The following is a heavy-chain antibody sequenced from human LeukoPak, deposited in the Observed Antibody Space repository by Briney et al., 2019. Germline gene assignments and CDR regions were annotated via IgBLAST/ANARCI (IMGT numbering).Heavy chain of an antibody. Sequence: SETLSLTCTVSGGSISSYYWSWIRQPPGKGLEWIGYIYYSGSTNYNPSLKSRVTISVDTSKSQFSLKLSSVTAADTAVYYCARWLRESGYYYYYGMDVWGQGTTVTVSS. J-gene: IGHJ6*02. CDR2: IYYSGST. CDR1: GGSISSYY. V-gene: IGHV4-59*01. D-gene: IGHD1-1*01. CDR3: ARWLRESGYYYYYGMDV.